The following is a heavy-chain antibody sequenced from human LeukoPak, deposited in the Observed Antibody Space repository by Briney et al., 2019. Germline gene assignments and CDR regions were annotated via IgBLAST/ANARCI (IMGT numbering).Heavy chain of an antibody. V-gene: IGHV4-39*07. CDR1: GGSISSSSYY. J-gene: IGHJ4*02. Sequence: SETLSLTCTVSGGSISSSSYYWGWIRQPPGKGLEWIGSIYYSGSTYYNPSLKSRVTISVDTSKNQFSLKLSSVTAADTAVYYCARRPGRRYSSNWLYWGQGTLVTVSS. CDR3: ARRPGRRYSSNWLY. CDR2: IYYSGST. D-gene: IGHD6-13*01.